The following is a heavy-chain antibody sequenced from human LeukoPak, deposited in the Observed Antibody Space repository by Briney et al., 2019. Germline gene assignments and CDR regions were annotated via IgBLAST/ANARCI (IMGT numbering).Heavy chain of an antibody. V-gene: IGHV1-2*04. CDR1: GYTFTGYY. CDR2: INPNSGGT. Sequence: ASVKVSCKASGYTFTGYYMHWVRQAPGQGLEWMGWINPNSGGTNYAQKFQGWVTMTRDTSISTAYMELSRLRSDDTAVYYCARDRGIAAAGRPNDAFDIWGQGTMVTVSS. J-gene: IGHJ3*02. D-gene: IGHD6-13*01. CDR3: ARDRGIAAAGRPNDAFDI.